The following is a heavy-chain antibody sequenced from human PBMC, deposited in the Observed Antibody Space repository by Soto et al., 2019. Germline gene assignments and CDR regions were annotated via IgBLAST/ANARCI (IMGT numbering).Heavy chain of an antibody. D-gene: IGHD4-17*01. Sequence: SETLSLTCAVYGGSFSGYYWSWIRQPPGKGLEWIGEINHSGSTNYNPSLKSRVTISVDTSKNQFSLKLSSVTAADTAVYYCARDPTASYYYYGMDVWAKGPRSPSP. V-gene: IGHV4-34*01. CDR2: INHSGST. J-gene: IGHJ6*02. CDR3: ARDPTASYYYYGMDV. CDR1: GGSFSGYY.